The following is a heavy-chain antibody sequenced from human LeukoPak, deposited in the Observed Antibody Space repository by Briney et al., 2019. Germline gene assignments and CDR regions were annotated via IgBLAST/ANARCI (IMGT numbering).Heavy chain of an antibody. J-gene: IGHJ2*01. Sequence: PGGSLRLSCAASGFTFSSYGMHWVRQVTGKDLEWVSAIGAAGDTYYPDSVKGRFTISRENVKNSLYLQMNSLRVEDTAVYYCARGWNSFWYFDFWGRGTQVTVSS. D-gene: IGHD1-7*01. CDR1: GFTFSSYG. CDR3: ARGWNSFWYFDF. V-gene: IGHV3-13*01. CDR2: IGAAGDT.